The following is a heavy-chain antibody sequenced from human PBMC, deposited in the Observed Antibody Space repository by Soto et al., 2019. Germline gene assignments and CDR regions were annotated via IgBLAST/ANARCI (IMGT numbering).Heavy chain of an antibody. CDR2: ISYDGSNK. D-gene: IGHD6-6*01. J-gene: IGHJ6*02. Sequence: QVQLVESGGGVVQPGRSLRLSCAASGFTFSSYGMHWVRQAPGKGLEWVAVISYDGSNKYYADSVKGRFTISRDNSKNTLYLQMNSLRAEDTAVYYCASGIAARRGRYHYGMDVWGQGTTVTVSS. CDR3: ASGIAARRGRYHYGMDV. V-gene: IGHV3-30*03. CDR1: GFTFSSYG.